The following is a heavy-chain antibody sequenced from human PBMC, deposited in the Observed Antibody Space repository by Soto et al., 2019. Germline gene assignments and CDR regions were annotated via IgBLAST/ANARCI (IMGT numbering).Heavy chain of an antibody. J-gene: IGHJ3*02. D-gene: IGHD1-26*01. Sequence: EVQLVESGGGLVKPGGSLRLSCAASGFTFSSYSMNWVRQAPGKGLEWVSSISSSSSYIYYADSVKGRFTISRDNAKNSLYLQMNSLRAEDTPVYYCARVRWELRYDAFDIWGQGTMVTVSS. V-gene: IGHV3-21*01. CDR1: GFTFSSYS. CDR2: ISSSSSYI. CDR3: ARVRWELRYDAFDI.